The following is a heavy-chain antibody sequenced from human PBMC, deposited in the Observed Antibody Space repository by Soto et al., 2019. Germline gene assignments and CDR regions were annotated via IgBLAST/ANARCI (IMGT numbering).Heavy chain of an antibody. D-gene: IGHD5-12*01. CDR3: AAGGGLPRYY. Sequence: QLQLQESGSGLVKPSQTLSLTCAVSGGSISSGGYSWSWIRQPPGKGLEWIGYIYHSGSTYYNPSVKSRVTIAVDRSKTQFSPKLSSVTAADTAVYYCAAGGGLPRYYWGQGTLVTVSS. J-gene: IGHJ4*02. V-gene: IGHV4-30-2*01. CDR1: GGSISSGGYS. CDR2: IYHSGST.